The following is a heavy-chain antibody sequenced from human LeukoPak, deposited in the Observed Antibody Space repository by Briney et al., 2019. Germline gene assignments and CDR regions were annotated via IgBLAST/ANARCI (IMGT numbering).Heavy chain of an antibody. CDR1: GYTFTGYY. CDR2: INPNSGGT. D-gene: IGHD1-7*01. Sequence: ASVKVSCKAPGYTFTGYYMHWVRQAPGQGLEWMGWINPNSGGTNYAQKFQGRVTMTRDTSISTAYMELSRLRSDDTAVYYCARDVLAGTPALFDYWGQGTLVTVSS. V-gene: IGHV1-2*02. J-gene: IGHJ4*02. CDR3: ARDVLAGTPALFDY.